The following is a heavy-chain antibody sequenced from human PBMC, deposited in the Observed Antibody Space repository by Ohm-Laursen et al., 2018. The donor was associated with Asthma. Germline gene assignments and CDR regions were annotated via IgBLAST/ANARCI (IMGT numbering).Heavy chain of an antibody. D-gene: IGHD3-10*01. CDR2: ISWNSGSI. V-gene: IGHV3-9*01. J-gene: IGHJ6*02. CDR1: GFTFDDYA. Sequence: SLRLSCAASGFTFDDYAMHWVRQAPGKGLEWVSGISWNSGSIGYADSVKGRFTISRDNSKNTLYLQMNSLRAEDTAVYYCAKVIVFRELFYYYGMDVWGQGTTVTVSS. CDR3: AKVIVFRELFYYYGMDV.